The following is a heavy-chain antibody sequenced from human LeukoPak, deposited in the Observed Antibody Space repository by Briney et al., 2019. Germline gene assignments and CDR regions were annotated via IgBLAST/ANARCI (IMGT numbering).Heavy chain of an antibody. D-gene: IGHD2-2*01. CDR1: GFTFNSYG. CDR2: IRYDGSDK. J-gene: IGHJ3*02. V-gene: IGHV3-30*02. Sequence: GGSLRLSCAASGFTFNSYGMHWVRQAPGKGLDWVAFIRYDGSDKYYADSVKGRFTISRDNSKNTLYLQMNNLRGEDTAVYYCAKDTSQLLLDAFDIWGQGTMVTVSS. CDR3: AKDTSQLLLDAFDI.